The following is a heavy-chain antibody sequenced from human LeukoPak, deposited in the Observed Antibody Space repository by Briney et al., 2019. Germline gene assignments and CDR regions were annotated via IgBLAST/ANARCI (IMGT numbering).Heavy chain of an antibody. CDR3: ARENSCSSTSCYSRFDY. CDR2: INPSGGST. Sequence: ASVKVSCKASGYTFTSYYMHWVRQAPGQGLEWMGIINPSGGSTSYAQKFQGRVTMTRDTSTSTVYMELSSLRSEDTAVYYCARENSCSSTSCYSRFDYWGQGTLVTVSS. CDR1: GYTFTSYY. J-gene: IGHJ4*02. D-gene: IGHD2-2*01. V-gene: IGHV1-46*01.